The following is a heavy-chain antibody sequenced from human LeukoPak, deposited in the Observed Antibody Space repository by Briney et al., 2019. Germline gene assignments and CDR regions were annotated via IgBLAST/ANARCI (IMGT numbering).Heavy chain of an antibody. D-gene: IGHD2-2*01. Sequence: GGSLRLSCAASGFTFSSYAMTWVRQAPGKGLGWVSAITSDGANTYYADSVKGRFTISRDNSKNTLYLQMNSLRAEDTALYYCAKLIPTVDCSRTSCYGFDYWGQGTLVTVSS. V-gene: IGHV3-23*01. J-gene: IGHJ4*02. CDR2: ITSDGANT. CDR3: AKLIPTVDCSRTSCYGFDY. CDR1: GFTFSSYA.